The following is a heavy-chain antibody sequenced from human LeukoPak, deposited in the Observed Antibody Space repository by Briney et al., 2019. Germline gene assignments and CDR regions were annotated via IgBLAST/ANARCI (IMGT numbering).Heavy chain of an antibody. CDR2: IYTSGST. J-gene: IGHJ4*02. V-gene: IGHV4-4*07. CDR1: GGSISSYY. CDR3: ARGGSSGWYPYYFDY. Sequence: SETLSLTCTVSGGSISSYYCSWIRQPAGKGLEWIGRIYTSGSTNYNPSLKSRVTMSVDTSKNQFSLKLSSVTAADTAVYYCARGGSSGWYPYYFDYWGQGTLVTVSS. D-gene: IGHD6-19*01.